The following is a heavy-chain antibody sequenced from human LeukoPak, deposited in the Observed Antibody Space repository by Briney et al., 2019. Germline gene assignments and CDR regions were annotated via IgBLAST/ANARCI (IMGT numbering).Heavy chain of an antibody. J-gene: IGHJ4*02. V-gene: IGHV4-31*03. CDR2: IYYSGST. Sequence: SETLSLTCTVSGGFISSGGYYWSWIRQHPGKGLEWIGYIYYSGSTYYNPSLKSRVTISVDTSKNQFSLKLSSVTAADTAVYYCARDGGDYDYFDYWGQGTLATVSS. CDR3: ARDGGDYDYFDY. D-gene: IGHD4-17*01. CDR1: GGFISSGGYY.